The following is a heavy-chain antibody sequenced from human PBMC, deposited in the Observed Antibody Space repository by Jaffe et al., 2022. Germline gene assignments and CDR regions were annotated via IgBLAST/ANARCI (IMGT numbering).Heavy chain of an antibody. J-gene: IGHJ6*03. D-gene: IGHD6-13*01. Sequence: QVQLVQSGAEVKKPGSSVKVSCKASGGTFSSYTISWVRQAPGQGLEWMGRIIPILGIANYAQKFQGRVTITADKSTSTAYMELSSLRSEDTAVYYCAREVAAAGTGVGYYYYMDVWGKGTTVTVSS. V-gene: IGHV1-69*08. CDR1: GGTFSSYT. CDR2: IIPILGIA. CDR3: AREVAAAGTGVGYYYYMDV.